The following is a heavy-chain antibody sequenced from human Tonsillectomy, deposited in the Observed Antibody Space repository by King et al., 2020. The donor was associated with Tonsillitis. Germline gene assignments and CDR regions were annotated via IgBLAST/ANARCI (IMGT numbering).Heavy chain of an antibody. Sequence: VQLQQWGAGLLKPSETLSLTCAVYGGSFSGYYWSWIRQPPGKGLEWMGEINHSGSTNYNPSLKSRVTISVDTSKNQFSLKLSSVTAADTAVYYCARDFEYSSSSSFDYWGQGTLVTVSS. D-gene: IGHD6-6*01. CDR3: ARDFEYSSSSSFDY. CDR1: GGSFSGYY. J-gene: IGHJ4*02. V-gene: IGHV4-34*01. CDR2: INHSGST.